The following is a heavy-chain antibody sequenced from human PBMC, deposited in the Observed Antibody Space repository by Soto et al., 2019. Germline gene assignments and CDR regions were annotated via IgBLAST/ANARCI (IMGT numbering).Heavy chain of an antibody. CDR1: GGSISSSNW. Sequence: KPSETLSLTCAVSGGSISSSNWWSWVRQPPGKGLEWIGEIYHSGSTNYNPSLKSRVTISVDKSKNQFSLKLSSVTAADTAVYYCANGLYDFWSGYLFWGQGTLVTVSS. CDR3: ANGLYDFWSGYLF. V-gene: IGHV4-4*02. D-gene: IGHD3-3*01. J-gene: IGHJ4*02. CDR2: IYHSGST.